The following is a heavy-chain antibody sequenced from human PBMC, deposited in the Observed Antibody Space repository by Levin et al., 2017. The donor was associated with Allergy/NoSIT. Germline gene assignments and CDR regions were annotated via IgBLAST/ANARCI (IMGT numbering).Heavy chain of an antibody. CDR1: GFTFSSYW. V-gene: IGHV3-7*01. CDR2: IKQDGSEK. J-gene: IGHJ4*02. CDR3: ARDLDSSGWYWFFDY. Sequence: ETLSLTCAASGFTFSSYWMSWVRQAPGKGLEWVANIKQDGSEKYYVDSVKGRFTISRDNAKNSLYLQMNSLRAEDTAVYYCARDLDSSGWYWFFDYWGQGTLVTVSS. D-gene: IGHD6-19*01.